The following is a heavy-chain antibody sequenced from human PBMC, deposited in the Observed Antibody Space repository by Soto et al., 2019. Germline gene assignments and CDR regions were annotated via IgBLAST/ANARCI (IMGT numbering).Heavy chain of an antibody. Sequence: PGGSLRLSCEGSGFTFRSHSMNWVRQAPGRGLEWVASIGTSSSFIYYGGSVRGRFIISRDNAKNSLDLQMDSLRVEDTAVYYCARENKDVNKSTSISSGFHGMDVWGQGITVTVSS. CDR3: ARENKDVNKSTSISSGFHGMDV. J-gene: IGHJ6*02. CDR1: GFTFRSHS. D-gene: IGHD2-2*01. CDR2: IGTSSSFI. V-gene: IGHV3-21*01.